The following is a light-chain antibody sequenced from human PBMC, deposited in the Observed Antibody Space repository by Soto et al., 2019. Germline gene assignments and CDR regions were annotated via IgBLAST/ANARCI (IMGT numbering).Light chain of an antibody. J-gene: IGLJ1*01. CDR2: DVT. V-gene: IGLV2-14*01. CDR3: SSITSDITYV. CDR1: SSDVGGYNS. Sequence: QSVLTQPASVSGSPGQSITISCTGTSSDVGGYNSVSWYRQDPGKAPKLMIYDVTNRPSGVSNRFSGSKSGNTASLTISGLQAEDEADYYCSSITSDITYVFGTGTKVTVL.